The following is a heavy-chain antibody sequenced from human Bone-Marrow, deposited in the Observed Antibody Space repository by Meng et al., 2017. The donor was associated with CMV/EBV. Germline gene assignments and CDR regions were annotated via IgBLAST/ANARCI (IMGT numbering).Heavy chain of an antibody. V-gene: IGHV3-73*01. J-gene: IGHJ4*02. Sequence: GGSLRLSCAVSGVTFSGSAMHWVRQASGKGLEWVGRIRSDGNNYATAFIVSVKGRFTIYRDASKNTAYLQMSSLKTEDTAMYYCARRFVAARHGRTGFDYWVQGALVTVSS. D-gene: IGHD6-6*01. CDR2: IRSDGNNYAT. CDR1: GVTFSGSA. CDR3: ARRFVAARHGRTGFDY.